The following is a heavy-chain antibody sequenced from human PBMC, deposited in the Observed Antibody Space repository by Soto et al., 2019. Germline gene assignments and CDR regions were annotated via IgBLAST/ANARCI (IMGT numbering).Heavy chain of an antibody. Sequence: QVQLVQSGAEVKKPGASVKVSCKASGYTFTSYGISWVRQAPGQGLEWMGWISAYNGNTNYAQKLQGRVTMTTDTSTSTAYMGLRSLRSDDTAVYYCARGDLGYCSGGSCQFYYYYGRDVWGQGTTVTVSS. CDR3: ARGDLGYCSGGSCQFYYYYGRDV. CDR1: GYTFTSYG. CDR2: ISAYNGNT. V-gene: IGHV1-18*01. D-gene: IGHD2-15*01. J-gene: IGHJ6*02.